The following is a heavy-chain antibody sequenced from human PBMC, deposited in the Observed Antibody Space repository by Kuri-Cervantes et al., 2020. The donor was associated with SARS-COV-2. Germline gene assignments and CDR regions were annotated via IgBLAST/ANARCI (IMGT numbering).Heavy chain of an antibody. D-gene: IGHD3-9*01. J-gene: IGHJ3*02. CDR1: GYTFTSYD. Sequence: ASVKVSCKASGYTFTSYDINWVRQATGQGLEWMGWMNPNSGNTGYAQKFQGRVTMTRNTSISTAYMELSSPRSEDTAVYYCASDWSHLLAFDIWGQGTMVTVSS. V-gene: IGHV1-8*01. CDR2: MNPNSGNT. CDR3: ASDWSHLLAFDI.